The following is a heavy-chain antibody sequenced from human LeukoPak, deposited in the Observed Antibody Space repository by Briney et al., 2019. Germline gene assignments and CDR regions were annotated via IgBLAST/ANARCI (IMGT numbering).Heavy chain of an antibody. Sequence: GGSLRLSCAASGFTVSSNYMSWVRQAPGEGLEWVSVIYSGGSTYYADSVKGRFTISRDNSKNTLYLQMNSLRAEDTAVYYCARDPSYDSSGYWAFDIWGQGTMVTVSS. V-gene: IGHV3-53*01. D-gene: IGHD3-22*01. CDR1: GFTVSSNY. J-gene: IGHJ3*02. CDR2: IYSGGST. CDR3: ARDPSYDSSGYWAFDI.